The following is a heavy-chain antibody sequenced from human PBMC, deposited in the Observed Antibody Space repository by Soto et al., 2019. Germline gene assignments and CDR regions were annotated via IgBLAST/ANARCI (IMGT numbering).Heavy chain of an antibody. D-gene: IGHD3-22*01. Sequence: PGGSLRLSCAASGFTFSSYAMSWVRQAPGKGLEWVSAISGSGGSTYYADSVKGRFTISRDNSKNTLYLQMNSLRAEDTAVYYCAKDPLSYYDSSGYYSWFDPWGQGTLVTVSS. CDR2: ISGSGGST. CDR3: AKDPLSYYDSSGYYSWFDP. J-gene: IGHJ5*01. CDR1: GFTFSSYA. V-gene: IGHV3-23*01.